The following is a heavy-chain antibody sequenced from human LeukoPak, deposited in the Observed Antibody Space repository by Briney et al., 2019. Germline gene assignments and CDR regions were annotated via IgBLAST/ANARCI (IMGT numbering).Heavy chain of an antibody. Sequence: GGSLRLSCAGSGFTFSSYAMSWVRQAPGKGLEWVSAISGSGDSTHYVDSVKGRFTISRDNSKNTLYLQMNSLRAEDTAVYYCAKDRTVEDYFDYWRQGTLVTVSS. J-gene: IGHJ4*02. CDR3: AKDRTVEDYFDY. D-gene: IGHD2-2*01. V-gene: IGHV3-23*01. CDR2: ISGSGDST. CDR1: GFTFSSYA.